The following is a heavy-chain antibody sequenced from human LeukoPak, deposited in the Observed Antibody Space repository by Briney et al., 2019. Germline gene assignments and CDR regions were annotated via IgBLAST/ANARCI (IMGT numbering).Heavy chain of an antibody. V-gene: IGHV1-8*03. J-gene: IGHJ5*02. CDR3: ASGGGGDYYGSAWFDP. CDR1: GYTFTSYD. D-gene: IGHD3-10*01. CDR2: MNPNSGNT. Sequence: ASVKVSCKASGYTFTSYDINWVRQATGQGLEWMGWMNPNSGNTGYAQKFQGRVTITRNTSISAAYMELSSLRSEDTAVYYCASGGGGDYYGSAWFDPWGQGTLVTVSS.